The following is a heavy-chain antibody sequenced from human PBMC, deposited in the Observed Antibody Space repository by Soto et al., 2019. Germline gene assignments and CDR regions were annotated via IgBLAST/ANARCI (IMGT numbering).Heavy chain of an antibody. D-gene: IGHD3-10*01. Sequence: SQTLSLSFVISGDSVSSNSAGCNWIRQSPSRGLEWLGRTYYKSKWNHDYALSVKSRITINPDTSKNQFSLHLYSVTPEDTAVYYCTGITWFRGMDGWGKGAQITVSS. CDR3: TGITWFRGMDG. CDR1: GDSVSSNSAG. V-gene: IGHV6-1*01. CDR2: TYYKSKWNH. J-gene: IGHJ6*04.